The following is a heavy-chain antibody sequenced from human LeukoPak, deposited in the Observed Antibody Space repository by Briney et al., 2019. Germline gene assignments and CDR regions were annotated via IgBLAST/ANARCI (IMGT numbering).Heavy chain of an antibody. V-gene: IGHV4-39*01. Sequence: ETLSLTCPVSGGSISSSSYYWGWIRQPPGKGLEWIGSIYYSGSTYYNPSLKSRVTISVDTSKNQFSLKLSSVTAADTAVYYCASSEGYYYYGMDVWGQGTTVTVSS. CDR3: ASSEGYYYYGMDV. CDR2: IYYSGST. J-gene: IGHJ6*02. CDR1: GGSISSSSYY.